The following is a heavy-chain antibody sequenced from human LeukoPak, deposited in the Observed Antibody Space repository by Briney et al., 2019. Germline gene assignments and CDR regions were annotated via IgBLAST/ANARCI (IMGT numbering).Heavy chain of an antibody. Sequence: ASVKVSCKVSGYTLTELSMHWVRQAPGKGLEWMGGFDPEDGETIYAQKFQGRVTMTEDTSTDTAYMELSSLRSEDTAVYYCATTRTQWSGELSLTPNGMDVWGQGTTVTVSS. CDR1: GYTLTELS. CDR3: ATTRTQWSGELSLTPNGMDV. V-gene: IGHV1-24*01. J-gene: IGHJ6*02. CDR2: FDPEDGET. D-gene: IGHD3-10*01.